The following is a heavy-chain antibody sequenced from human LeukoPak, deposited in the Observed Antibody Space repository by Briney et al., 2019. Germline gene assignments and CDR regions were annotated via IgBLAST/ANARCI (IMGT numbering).Heavy chain of an antibody. CDR2: IYYSGST. CDR1: GGSISSSSYY. Sequence: PSETLSLTCTVSGGSISSSSYYWDWIRQPPGKGLEWIGSIYYSGSTYYNPSLKSRVTISVDTSKNQFSLKLSSVTAADTAVYYCARAQPDTAMVRPSYHFDPWGQGTLVTVSS. V-gene: IGHV4-39*07. J-gene: IGHJ5*02. CDR3: ARAQPDTAMVRPSYHFDP. D-gene: IGHD5-18*01.